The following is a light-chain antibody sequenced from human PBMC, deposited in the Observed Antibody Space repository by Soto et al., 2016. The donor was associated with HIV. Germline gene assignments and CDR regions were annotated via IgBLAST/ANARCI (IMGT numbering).Light chain of an antibody. CDR3: NSRDSSGLPYV. V-gene: IGLV3-19*01. Sequence: SSELTQDPAVSVALEQTVRITCQGDSLRDYYATWYQQKPGQAPVLVIYGKNNRPSGIPDRFSGSSSGNTTSLTLTGAQAEDEADYYCNSRDSSGLPYVFATGTKVTV. J-gene: IGLJ1*01. CDR2: GKN. CDR1: SLRDYY.